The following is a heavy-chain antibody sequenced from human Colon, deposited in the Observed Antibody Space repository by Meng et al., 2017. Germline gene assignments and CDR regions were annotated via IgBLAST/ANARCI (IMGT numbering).Heavy chain of an antibody. J-gene: IGHJ5*02. D-gene: IGHD3-22*01. CDR2: MYYTGNT. V-gene: IGHV4-31*03. Sequence: LRLSCIVSGGSIANGDYYWSWIRQLPGKGLECIGHMYYTGNTYYNPSPKCRVSMSVDTSKNQFSVRLNSVTAAATAIYYCARVFYDSRGVNWFDPWGQGTLVTVSS. CDR1: GGSIANGDYY. CDR3: ARVFYDSRGVNWFDP.